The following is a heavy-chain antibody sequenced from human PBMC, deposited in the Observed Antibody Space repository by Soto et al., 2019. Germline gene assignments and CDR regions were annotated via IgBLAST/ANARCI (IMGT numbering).Heavy chain of an antibody. CDR1: GGTFSSYA. CDR2: IIPISDTT. V-gene: IGHV1-69*01. J-gene: IGHJ6*02. D-gene: IGHD2-2*01. Sequence: QVQLVQSGAEVKKPGSSVKVSCKASGGTFSSYAISWVRQAPGQGLEWMGGIIPISDTTNYAQKFQGRVTITAAESTSTAYMELSSLRAEDTAVYYCARSQGSSTSLEIYYYYYDGMDVWGQGTTVTVSS. CDR3: ARSQGSSTSLEIYYYYYDGMDV.